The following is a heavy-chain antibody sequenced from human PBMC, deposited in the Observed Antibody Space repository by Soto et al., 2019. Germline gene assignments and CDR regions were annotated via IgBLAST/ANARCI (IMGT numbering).Heavy chain of an antibody. CDR1: GYTFTTYG. CDR2: ISAYNGNT. J-gene: IGHJ4*02. CDR3: ARDSYKSTYYYDSSGYYLY. V-gene: IGHV1-18*01. Sequence: ASVKVSCKASGYTFTTYGINWVRQAPGQGLEWMGWISAYNGNTNYAQKLQGRVTMTIDTSTSTAYVELRSLRSDDTAVYYCARDSYKSTYYYDSSGYYLYWGQGTLVTVSS. D-gene: IGHD3-22*01.